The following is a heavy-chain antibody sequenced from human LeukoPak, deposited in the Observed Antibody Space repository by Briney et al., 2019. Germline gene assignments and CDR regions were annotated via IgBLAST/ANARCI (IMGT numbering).Heavy chain of an antibody. Sequence: SVKVSCKASRGTFSSYAISWVRQAPGQGLEWMGGIIPIFGTANYAQKFQGRVTITTDESTSTAYMELSSLRSEDTAVYYCASLGYCSSTSCYTADYWGQGTLVTVSS. V-gene: IGHV1-69*05. CDR3: ASLGYCSSTSCYTADY. D-gene: IGHD2-2*02. CDR1: RGTFSSYA. CDR2: IIPIFGTA. J-gene: IGHJ4*02.